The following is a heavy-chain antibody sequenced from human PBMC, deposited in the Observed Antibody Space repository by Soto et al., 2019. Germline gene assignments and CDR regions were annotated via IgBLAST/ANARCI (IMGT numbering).Heavy chain of an antibody. J-gene: IGHJ5*02. Sequence: QVQLVQSGAEVKKPGSSVKVSCKASGGTFSSYAITWVRKAPGQGLEWMGGIIPIFGTANYAQKFQARVTITADESTSTAYMELSSLRAEDTAVDYCARDRGPCSGYCPYWFDPWGQGTLVTVSS. CDR1: GGTFSSYA. V-gene: IGHV1-69*12. CDR3: ARDRGPCSGYCPYWFDP. D-gene: IGHD3-22*01. CDR2: IIPIFGTA.